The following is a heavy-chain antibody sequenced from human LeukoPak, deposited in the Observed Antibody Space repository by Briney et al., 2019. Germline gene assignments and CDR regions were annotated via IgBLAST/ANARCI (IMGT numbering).Heavy chain of an antibody. J-gene: IGHJ4*02. V-gene: IGHV2-5*02. CDR3: AHSLLITMVRGVTFDY. CDR2: IYWDDDK. CDR1: GFSLSTSGEG. Sequence: ASGPTLVNPTQTLTLTCTFSGFSLSTSGEGVGWIRQPPGKALEWLALIYWDDDKRYSPSLKSRLTITKDTSKNQVVLTMTNMDPVDTATYYCAHSLLITMVRGVTFDYWGQGTLVTVSS. D-gene: IGHD3-10*01.